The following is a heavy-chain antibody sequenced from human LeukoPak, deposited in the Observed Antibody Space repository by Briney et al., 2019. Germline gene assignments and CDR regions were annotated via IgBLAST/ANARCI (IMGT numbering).Heavy chain of an antibody. V-gene: IGHV4-34*01. CDR3: ARASIGFAFDI. Sequence: PSETLSLTCAVYGGSFRGYYWSWIRQPPGKGLEWIGEINHSGSTNYNPSLKSRVTISVDTSKNQFSLKLSSVTAADTAVYFCARASIGFAFDIWGQGTMVTGSS. CDR1: GGSFRGYY. D-gene: IGHD3-22*01. CDR2: INHSGST. J-gene: IGHJ3*02.